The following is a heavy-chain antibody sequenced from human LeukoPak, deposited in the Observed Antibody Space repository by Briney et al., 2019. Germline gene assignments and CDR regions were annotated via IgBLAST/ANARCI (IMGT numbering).Heavy chain of an antibody. CDR1: GYTFTSYG. Sequence: ASVKVSCKASGYTFTSYGISWVRQAPGQGLEWMGWISAYNGNTNYAQKFQGRVTMTEDTSTDTAYMELSSLRSEDTAVYYCATDLRYGLKAFDIWGQGTMVTVSS. D-gene: IGHD3-16*02. V-gene: IGHV1-18*01. CDR2: ISAYNGNT. J-gene: IGHJ3*02. CDR3: ATDLRYGLKAFDI.